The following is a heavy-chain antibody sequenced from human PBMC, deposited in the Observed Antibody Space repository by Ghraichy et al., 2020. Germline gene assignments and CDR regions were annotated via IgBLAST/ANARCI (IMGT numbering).Heavy chain of an antibody. CDR3: ARDNWNAGFLGAFDI. CDR2: INPSGGST. D-gene: IGHD1-20*01. J-gene: IGHJ3*02. V-gene: IGHV1-46*01. Sequence: ASVKVSCKASGYTFTSYYMHWVRQAPGQGLEWMGIINPSGGSTSYAQKFQGRVTMTRDTSTSTVYMELSSLRSEDTAVYYCARDNWNAGFLGAFDIWGQGTMVTVSS. CDR1: GYTFTSYY.